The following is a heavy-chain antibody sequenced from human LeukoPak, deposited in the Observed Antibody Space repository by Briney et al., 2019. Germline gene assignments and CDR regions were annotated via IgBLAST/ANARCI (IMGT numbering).Heavy chain of an antibody. Sequence: QSGGSLRLSCAASGFTFSSYAMSWVRQAPGKGLEWVSAISGSGGSTYYADSVKGRFTISRDNSKNTLYLQMNSLRAEDTAVYYCAKDSKSPGVYYDTSGHFDYWGQGTLVTVSS. CDR2: ISGSGGST. V-gene: IGHV3-23*01. D-gene: IGHD3-22*01. J-gene: IGHJ4*02. CDR1: GFTFSSYA. CDR3: AKDSKSPGVYYDTSGHFDY.